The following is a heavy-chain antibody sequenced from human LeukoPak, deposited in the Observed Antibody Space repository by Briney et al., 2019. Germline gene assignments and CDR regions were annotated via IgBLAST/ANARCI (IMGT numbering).Heavy chain of an antibody. D-gene: IGHD3-9*01. CDR2: INHSGST. J-gene: IGHJ4*02. CDR1: GGSFSGYY. CDR3: ASSPERPQKRLRYFDY. Sequence: SETLSLTCAVYGGSFSGYYWSWIRQPPGKGLEWIGGINHSGSTNYNPSLKSRVTISVDTSKNQFSLKLSSVTAADTAVYYCASSPERPQKRLRYFDYWGQGTLVTVSS. V-gene: IGHV4-34*01.